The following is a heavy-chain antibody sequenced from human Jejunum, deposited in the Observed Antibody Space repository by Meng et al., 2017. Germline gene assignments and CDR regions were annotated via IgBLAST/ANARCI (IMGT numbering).Heavy chain of an antibody. CDR2: ISSRGPTI. J-gene: IGHJ2*01. Sequence: SCAPSGLTFSTYEMRWVRQSPATGLEWISHISSRGPTIYYADAVRGRFTSSRDNAKDSVYLQMNSLRAEDTAVYYCAAELGIDHNWYFDLWGRGTLVTVSS. CDR3: AAELGIDHNWYFDL. CDR1: GLTFSTYE. V-gene: IGHV3-48*03. D-gene: IGHD7-27*01.